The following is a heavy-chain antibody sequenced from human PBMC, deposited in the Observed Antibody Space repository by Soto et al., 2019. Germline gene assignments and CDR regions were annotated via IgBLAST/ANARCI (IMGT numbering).Heavy chain of an antibody. D-gene: IGHD6-19*01. Sequence: SGPTLVNPTQTLTLTCTFSGFSLSTSGMCVSWIRQPPGKALEWLARIDWDDDKYYSTSLKTRLTISKDTSKNQVVLTMTNMDPVDTATYYCARTGYSSGCSNFDYWGKGTLVTVSS. V-gene: IGHV2-70*11. J-gene: IGHJ4*02. CDR2: IDWDDDK. CDR1: GFSLSTSGMC. CDR3: ARTGYSSGCSNFDY.